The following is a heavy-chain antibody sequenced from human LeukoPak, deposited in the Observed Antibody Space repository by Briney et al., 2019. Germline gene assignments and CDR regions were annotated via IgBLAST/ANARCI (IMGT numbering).Heavy chain of an antibody. CDR1: GFTVSSNY. J-gene: IGHJ6*02. Sequence: GSLRLSCAASGFTVSSNYMSWVRQAPGKGLEWVSVIYSGGSTYYADSVKGRFTISRDNSKNTLYLQMNSLRAEDTAVYYCAREAGPPEAGYYYYGMDVWGQGTTVTVSS. CDR2: IYSGGST. V-gene: IGHV3-53*01. D-gene: IGHD6-13*01. CDR3: AREAGPPEAGYYYYGMDV.